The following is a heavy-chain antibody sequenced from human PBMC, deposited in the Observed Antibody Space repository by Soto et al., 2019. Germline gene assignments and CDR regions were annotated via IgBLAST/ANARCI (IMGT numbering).Heavy chain of an antibody. Sequence: QVQLVESGGGVVQPGRSLRLSWAASGFTFSSYGMHWVRQAPGKGLEWVAVISYDGSNKYYADSVKGRFTISRDNSKNTLYLQLNSLRAEARAVYCCAKEALGVDTAMAMDGW. CDR1: GFTFSSYG. CDR2: ISYDGSNK. V-gene: IGHV3-30*18. J-gene: IGHJ6*01. D-gene: IGHD5-18*01. CDR3: AKEALGVDTAMAMDG.